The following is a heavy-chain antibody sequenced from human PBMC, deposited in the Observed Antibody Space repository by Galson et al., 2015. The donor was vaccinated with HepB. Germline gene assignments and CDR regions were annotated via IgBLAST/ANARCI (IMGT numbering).Heavy chain of an antibody. CDR3: ARGIRSSSGWTSSYWYFDL. CDR1: GGSISSYY. V-gene: IGHV4-59*01. J-gene: IGHJ2*01. D-gene: IGHD6-19*01. CDR2: IYYSGST. Sequence: ETLSLTCTVSGGSISSYYWGWIRQPPGKGLEWIGYIYYSGSTNYNPSLKSRVTISVDTSKNQFSLKLSSVTAADTAVYYCARGIRSSSGWTSSYWYFDLWGRGTLVTVSS.